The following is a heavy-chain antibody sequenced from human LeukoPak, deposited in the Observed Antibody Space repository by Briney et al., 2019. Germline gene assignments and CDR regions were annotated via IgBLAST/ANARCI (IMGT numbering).Heavy chain of an antibody. CDR2: ISAYNGNT. D-gene: IGHD5-18*01. V-gene: IGHV1-18*01. CDR1: GYTFTTYG. Sequence: GASVKVSCKASGYTFTTYGVSWVRQAPGQGLEWMGWISAYNGNTNYAQKLQGRVTMTTDTSTSAAYMELRSLRSDETAVYYCARTGRGYSYGYSDYWGQGTLVTVSS. J-gene: IGHJ4*02. CDR3: ARTGRGYSYGYSDY.